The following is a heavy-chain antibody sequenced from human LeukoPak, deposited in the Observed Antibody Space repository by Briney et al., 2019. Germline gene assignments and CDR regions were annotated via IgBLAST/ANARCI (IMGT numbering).Heavy chain of an antibody. CDR3: ARSQFGECLDY. CDR1: GGSISSFY. CDR2: IYYSGST. Sequence: SETLSLTCTVSGGSISSFYWSWIRQPPGKGLEWIGYIYYSGSTNYNPSLKSRVTISVDTSKNQFSLKLSSVTAADTAVYYCARSQFGECLDYWGQGTLVTVSS. D-gene: IGHD3-10*01. V-gene: IGHV4-59*08. J-gene: IGHJ4*02.